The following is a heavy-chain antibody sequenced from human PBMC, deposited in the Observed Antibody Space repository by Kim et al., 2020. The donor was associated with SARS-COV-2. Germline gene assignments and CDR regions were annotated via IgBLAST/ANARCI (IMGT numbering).Heavy chain of an antibody. J-gene: IGHJ6*02. D-gene: IGHD3-9*01. CDR3: ARVRYFDWLPTHYYYYGMDV. Sequence: ASVKVSCKASGYTFTSYYMHWVRQAPGQGLEWMGIINPSGGSTSYAQKFQGRVTMTRDTSTSTVYMELSSLRSEDTAVYYCARVRYFDWLPTHYYYYGMDVWGQGTTVTVSS. CDR1: GYTFTSYY. CDR2: INPSGGST. V-gene: IGHV1-46*01.